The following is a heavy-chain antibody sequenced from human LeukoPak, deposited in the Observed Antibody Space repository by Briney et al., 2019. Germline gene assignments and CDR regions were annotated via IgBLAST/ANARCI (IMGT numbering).Heavy chain of an antibody. D-gene: IGHD1-7*01. CDR2: TNPNSGGT. Sequence: ASVKVSCKASGYTFTGHYMHWVRQAPGQGLEWMGWTNPNSGGTNYAQKFQGRVTMTRDTSISTAYMELSRLRSDDTAVYYCARDVKDWDYGDYYYYYMDVWGKGTTVTVSS. J-gene: IGHJ6*03. V-gene: IGHV1-2*02. CDR3: ARDVKDWDYGDYYYYYMDV. CDR1: GYTFTGHY.